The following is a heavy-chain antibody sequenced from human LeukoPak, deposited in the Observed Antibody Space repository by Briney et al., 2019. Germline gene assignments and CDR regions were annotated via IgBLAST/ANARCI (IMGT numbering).Heavy chain of an antibody. V-gene: IGHV4-4*07. CDR3: ARRRIVVVTASGGDAFDI. CDR1: GGSISSYY. J-gene: IGHJ3*02. D-gene: IGHD2-21*02. Sequence: SETLSLTCTVSGGSISSYYWSWIRQPAGKGLEWIGRIHTSGRTNYNPSLKSRVTMSVDTSKNQFSLKLSSVTAADTAVYYCARRRIVVVTASGGDAFDIWGQGTMVTVSS. CDR2: IHTSGRT.